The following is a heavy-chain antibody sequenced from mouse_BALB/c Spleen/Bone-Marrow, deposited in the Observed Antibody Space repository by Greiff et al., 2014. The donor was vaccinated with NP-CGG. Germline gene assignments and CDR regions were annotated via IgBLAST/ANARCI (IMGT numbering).Heavy chain of an antibody. CDR1: GFNIKDTY. Sequence: VQLQQSGAELVKPGASVKLSCTASGFNIKDTYMHWVKQRPKQGLEWIGRIDPANGNTKYDPKFQGKATITADTSSNTAYLQLSSLASEDTAVYYCATMITDWYFDVWGAGTTVTVPS. D-gene: IGHD2-4*01. CDR3: ATMITDWYFDV. J-gene: IGHJ1*01. CDR2: IDPANGNT. V-gene: IGHV14-3*02.